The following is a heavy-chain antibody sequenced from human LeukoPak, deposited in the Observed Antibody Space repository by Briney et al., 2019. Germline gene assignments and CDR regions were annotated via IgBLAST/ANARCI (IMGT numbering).Heavy chain of an antibody. CDR1: GGSISSGGYY. CDR3: AREHGVLLWFGELWGAFDI. J-gene: IGHJ3*02. Sequence: SETLSLTCTVSGGSISSGGYYWSWIRQHPGKGLEGIGYIYYSGSTYYNPSLKSRVTISVDTSKNQFSLKLSSVTAADTAVYYCAREHGVLLWFGELWGAFDIWGQGTMVTVSS. V-gene: IGHV4-31*03. CDR2: IYYSGST. D-gene: IGHD3-10*01.